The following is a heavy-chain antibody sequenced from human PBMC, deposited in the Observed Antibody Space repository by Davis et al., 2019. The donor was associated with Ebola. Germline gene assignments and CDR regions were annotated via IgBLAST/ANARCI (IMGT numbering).Heavy chain of an antibody. CDR1: VITFSSYA. Sequence: GGSLRLSCTDSVITFSSYAMHWVRQAPGKGLQYVSGITNNGGSTYYADSVKGRFIISRDNSKNTLYLQMSSLRIEDTAVYYCVKGSITMTVVVYFDLWGQGTLVTVSS. V-gene: IGHV3-64D*06. CDR3: VKGSITMTVVVYFDL. D-gene: IGHD3-22*01. CDR2: ITNNGGST. J-gene: IGHJ4*02.